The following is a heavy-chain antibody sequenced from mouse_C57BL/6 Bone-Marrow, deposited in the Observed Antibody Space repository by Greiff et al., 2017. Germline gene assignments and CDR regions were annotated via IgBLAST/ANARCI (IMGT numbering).Heavy chain of an antibody. D-gene: IGHD2-1*01. V-gene: IGHV2-6*01. CDR1: GFSLTSYG. Sequence: VKLQQSGPGLVAPSQSLSITCTVSGFSLTSYGVDWVRQSPGKGLEWLGVIWGVGSTNYNSALKSRLSISKDNSKSQVFLKMNSLQTDDTAMYDCATVIYYGNWGWFAYWGQGTLVTVSA. J-gene: IGHJ3*01. CDR3: ATVIYYGNWGWFAY. CDR2: IWGVGST.